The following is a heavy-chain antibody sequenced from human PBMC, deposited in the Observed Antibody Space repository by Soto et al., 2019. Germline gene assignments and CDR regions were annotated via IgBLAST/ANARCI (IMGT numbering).Heavy chain of an antibody. V-gene: IGHV4-38-2*02. D-gene: IGHD3-22*01. CDR1: GYSISSGYY. CDR3: ARERDYYDSSGYNYYYYGMDV. J-gene: IGHJ6*02. Sequence: SETLSLTCAVSGYSISSGYYWGWIRQPPGKGLEWIGSIYHSGSTYYNPSLKSRVTISVDTSKNQFSLKLSSVTATDTAVYYCARERDYYDSSGYNYYYYGMDVWGQGTTVTVSS. CDR2: IYHSGST.